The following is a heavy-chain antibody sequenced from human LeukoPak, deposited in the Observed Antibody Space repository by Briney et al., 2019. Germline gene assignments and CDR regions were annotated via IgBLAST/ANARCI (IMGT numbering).Heavy chain of an antibody. D-gene: IGHD4-11*01. CDR3: AISRLIHTVNYYFDY. V-gene: IGHV1-69*05. J-gene: IGHJ4*02. CDR2: IIPIFGTA. CDR1: GGTFSSYA. Sequence: SVKVSCKASGGTFSSYAISWVRQAPGQGLEWMGGIIPIFGTANYAQKFQGRVTITTDESTSTAYMELSSLRSEDTAVYYCAISRLIHTVNYYFDYWGQGTLVTVSS.